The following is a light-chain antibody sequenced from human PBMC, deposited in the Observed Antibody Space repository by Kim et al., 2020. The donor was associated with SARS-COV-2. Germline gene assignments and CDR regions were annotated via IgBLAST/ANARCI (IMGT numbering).Light chain of an antibody. CDR3: AAWDDSLHGPV. Sequence: QSVLTQPPSASGTPGQRVTISCSGGSSNIGSKAVNWYQQVPGTAPKLLIHTNDQRPSGVPDRFSGSKSGTSGSLVISGLQSEDEADYYCAAWDDSLHGPVFGGGTQLTVL. V-gene: IGLV1-44*01. J-gene: IGLJ2*01. CDR2: TND. CDR1: SSNIGSKA.